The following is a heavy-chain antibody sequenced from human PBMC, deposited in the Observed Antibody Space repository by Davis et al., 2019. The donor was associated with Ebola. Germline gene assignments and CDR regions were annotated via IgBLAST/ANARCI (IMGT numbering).Heavy chain of an antibody. CDR1: GYTFTGHY. CDR3: ASSRTPSIAVALPVDC. J-gene: IGHJ4*02. Sequence: AASVKVSCKATGYTFTGHYMHWVRQAPGQGLEWVGRINPKTGVTTYAERFQGRVTMTRDTSFPPAYIELNRLRSDDAAVYYCASSRTPSIAVALPVDCWGQGTLVTVSS. CDR2: INPKTGVT. D-gene: IGHD6-19*01. V-gene: IGHV1-2*06.